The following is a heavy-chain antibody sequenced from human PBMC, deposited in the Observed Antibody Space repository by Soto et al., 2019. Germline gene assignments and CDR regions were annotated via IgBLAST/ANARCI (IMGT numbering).Heavy chain of an antibody. J-gene: IGHJ3*02. Sequence: QVQLVQSGAEVKKPGASVKVSCKASGYTFTGYYMHWVRQATGQGLEWMGWINPNSGGTNYAQKFQGWVTMTRDTSISTAYMELSRLRSDDTAVYYCARKDLAAAGEAFDIWGQGTMVTVSS. V-gene: IGHV1-2*04. CDR2: INPNSGGT. D-gene: IGHD6-13*01. CDR1: GYTFTGYY. CDR3: ARKDLAAAGEAFDI.